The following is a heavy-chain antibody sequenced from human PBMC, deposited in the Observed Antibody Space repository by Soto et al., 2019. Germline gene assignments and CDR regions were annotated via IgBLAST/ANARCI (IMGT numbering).Heavy chain of an antibody. CDR1: GYSFTSYW. V-gene: IGHV5-51*01. CDR3: ARHPEEMATITGWFDP. D-gene: IGHD5-12*01. CDR2: IYPGDSDT. Sequence: EVQLVQSGAEVKKPGESLKISCKGSGYSFTSYWIGWVRQMPGKGLEWMGIIYPGDSDTRYSPSFQGQVTISADKSISAAYLQWSSLKASDTARYYCARHPEEMATITGWFDPWGQGTLVTVSS. J-gene: IGHJ5*02.